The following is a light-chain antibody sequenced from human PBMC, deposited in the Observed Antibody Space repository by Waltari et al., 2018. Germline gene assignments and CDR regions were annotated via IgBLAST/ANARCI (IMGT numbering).Light chain of an antibody. V-gene: IGLV3-21*04. CDR3: QVWDGATDQVV. CDR2: SDS. CDR1: RIGSKS. Sequence: SYVLTQPPSESVAPGEAARITCGGDRIGSKSVHWYQQKPGPAPTLVIYSDSDRPAGIAERFSGYNFGNTATRTITRVDAGDEAEYYCQVWDGATDQVVFGGGTELTVL. J-gene: IGLJ2*01.